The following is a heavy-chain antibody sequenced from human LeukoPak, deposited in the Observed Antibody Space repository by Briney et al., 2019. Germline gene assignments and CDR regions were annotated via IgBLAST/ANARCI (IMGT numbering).Heavy chain of an antibody. CDR1: GYTFTSYG. Sequence: ASVKVSCKASGYTFTSYGISWVRQAPGQGLEWMGWISAYNGNTNYAQKLQGRVTMTTDTSTSTAYMELRSLRSEDTAVYYCARYLRSGAAMVTTQGYFDYWGQGTLVTVSS. D-gene: IGHD5-18*01. J-gene: IGHJ4*02. CDR2: ISAYNGNT. CDR3: ARYLRSGAAMVTTQGYFDY. V-gene: IGHV1-18*01.